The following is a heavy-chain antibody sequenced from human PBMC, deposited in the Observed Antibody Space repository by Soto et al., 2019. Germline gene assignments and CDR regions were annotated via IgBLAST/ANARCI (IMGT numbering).Heavy chain of an antibody. CDR1: VFPVSSYE. CDR2: IGDGGRTI. V-gene: IGHV3-48*03. CDR3: ARGISPLDY. D-gene: IGHD3-3*02. J-gene: IGHJ4*02. Sequence: PWGPLRLACAASVFPVSSYEMNWVRLAPGKGLEWLAYIGDGGRTIHYADSVRGRFTISTDNAKNSVYLQMTSLKAEDSAVYYCARGISPLDYWGQGTVVTVSS.